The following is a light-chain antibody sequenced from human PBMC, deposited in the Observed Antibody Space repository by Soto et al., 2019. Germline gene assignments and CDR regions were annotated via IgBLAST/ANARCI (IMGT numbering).Light chain of an antibody. CDR2: RAS. CDR3: QQYSKWPPWT. CDR1: QSIDGN. V-gene: IGKV3-15*01. Sequence: MMQTQSTLTLSAGQGETVTLSSSASQSIDGNLAWYQQKPGQAPSLLIFRASTRATGVPARFSGSGSGTEFTLTISGLQSEDFAVYYCQQYSKWPPWTFGPGTKVEIK. J-gene: IGKJ1*01.